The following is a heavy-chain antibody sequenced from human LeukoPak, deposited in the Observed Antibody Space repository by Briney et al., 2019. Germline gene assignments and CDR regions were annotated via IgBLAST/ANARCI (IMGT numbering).Heavy chain of an antibody. J-gene: IGHJ4*02. CDR1: GGSISSSSYY. D-gene: IGHD3-22*01. V-gene: IGHV4-39*07. CDR3: ARGGRLFLAY. CDR2: ISYSGST. Sequence: SETLSLTCTVSGGSISSSSYYWGWIRQPPGKGLEWIGSISYSGSTNFNPSLNSRVTISVDTSKNQFSLNLSSVTAADTAVYYCARGGRLFLAYWGQGTLVTVSS.